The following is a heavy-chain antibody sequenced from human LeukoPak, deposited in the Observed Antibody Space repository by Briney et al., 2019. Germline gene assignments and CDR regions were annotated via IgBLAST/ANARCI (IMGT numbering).Heavy chain of an antibody. J-gene: IGHJ4*02. D-gene: IGHD3-10*01. CDR2: IFHTGHT. CDR1: GGSISSGEFP. Sequence: PSETLSLTCAVSGGSISSGEFPWSWIRQPPGKGLEWIGYIFHTGHTSYNPSLKSRVTISVDMSKNQLSLRLTSVTAADTAVYYCARGFYGAGSHFDYWGQGTLVTVSS. CDR3: ARGFYGAGSHFDY. V-gene: IGHV4-30-2*01.